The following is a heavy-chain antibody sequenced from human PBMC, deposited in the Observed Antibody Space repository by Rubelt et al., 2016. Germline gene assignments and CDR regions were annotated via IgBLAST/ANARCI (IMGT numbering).Heavy chain of an antibody. CDR2: ISYDGSNK. V-gene: IGHV3-30*04. J-gene: IGHJ4*02. D-gene: IGHD4-11*01. CDR3: VTMTTVTD. CDR1: GFTFSSYA. Sequence: QVQLVESGGGVVQPGGSLRLSCAASGFTFSSYAMHWVRQAPGKGLEWVAVISYDGSNKYYADSVKGRFTISRDNSKNTLYLQMNSLRAEDTAVYYCVTMTTVTDWGQGTLVTVSS.